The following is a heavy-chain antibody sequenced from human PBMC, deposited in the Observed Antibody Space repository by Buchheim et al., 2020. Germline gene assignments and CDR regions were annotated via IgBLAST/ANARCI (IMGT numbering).Heavy chain of an antibody. CDR2: ICYSGSN. D-gene: IGHD1-26*01. CDR1: GGSISSSSYY. V-gene: IGHV4-39*07. Sequence: QLQLQESGPGLVKPSETLSLTCTVSGGSISSSSYYWGWIRQPPGKGLEWIGGICYSGSNSYNPSLKCRVTLSVDTYKNQFSLKLSSVTAADTAVYYCARISGSYWYWGQGTL. J-gene: IGHJ4*02. CDR3: ARISGSYWY.